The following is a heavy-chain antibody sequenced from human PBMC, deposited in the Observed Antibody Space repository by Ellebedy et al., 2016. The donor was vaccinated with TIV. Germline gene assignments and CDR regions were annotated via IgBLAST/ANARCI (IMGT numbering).Heavy chain of an antibody. CDR1: GDSITNST. CDR2: VYYSGST. Sequence: MPSETLSLTCGVSGDSITNSTWSWIRQPPGKGLEWIGYVYYSGSTSFNPSLKSRVIISLNTSKNQLSLKLSSVTAADTAVYYCARGQGDDYWIGDFDYWGQGTLVTVSP. CDR3: ARGQGDDYWIGDFDY. D-gene: IGHD5-12*01. J-gene: IGHJ4*02. V-gene: IGHV4-59*12.